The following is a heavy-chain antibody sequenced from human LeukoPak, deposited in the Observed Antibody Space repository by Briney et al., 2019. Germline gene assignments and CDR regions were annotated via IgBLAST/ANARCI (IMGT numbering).Heavy chain of an antibody. J-gene: IGHJ4*02. V-gene: IGHV4-30-4*01. D-gene: IGHD1-26*01. Sequence: SETLSLTCTVSGGSISCGDYYWSWIRQPPGKGLKWIGYIFYSGNTYYNPSLKSRVTISVDTSKNQFSLKLSSVTAADTAVYYCARHLGSGSYYSSFDYWGQGTLVTVSS. CDR1: GGSISCGDYY. CDR3: ARHLGSGSYYSSFDY. CDR2: IFYSGNT.